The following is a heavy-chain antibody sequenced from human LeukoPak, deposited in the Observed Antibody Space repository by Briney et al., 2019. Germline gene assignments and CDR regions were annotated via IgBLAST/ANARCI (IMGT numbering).Heavy chain of an antibody. Sequence: GASVKVSCKASGYTFTGYYMHWVRQAPGQGLERMGWINPNSGGTNYAQKLQGRVTMTTDTSTSTAYMELRSLRSDDTAVYYCARGQLRFLEWLFLDYYYGMDVWGQGTTVTVSS. CDR3: ARGQLRFLEWLFLDYYYGMDV. J-gene: IGHJ6*02. D-gene: IGHD3-3*01. V-gene: IGHV1-2*02. CDR2: INPNSGGT. CDR1: GYTFTGYY.